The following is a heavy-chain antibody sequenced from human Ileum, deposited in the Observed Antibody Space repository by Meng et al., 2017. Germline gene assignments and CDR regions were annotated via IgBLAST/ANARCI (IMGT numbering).Heavy chain of an antibody. CDR1: GGSISSSNW. Sequence: QVQRQEPGPGRVKPSGTLSLTCAVSGGSISSSNWWSWVRQPPGKGLEWIGEIYHSGSTNYNPSLKSRVTISVDKSKNQFSLKLSSVTAADTAVYYCATTMVRGVSGGYFDYWGQGTLVTVSS. D-gene: IGHD3-10*01. CDR2: IYHSGST. V-gene: IGHV4-4*02. CDR3: ATTMVRGVSGGYFDY. J-gene: IGHJ4*02.